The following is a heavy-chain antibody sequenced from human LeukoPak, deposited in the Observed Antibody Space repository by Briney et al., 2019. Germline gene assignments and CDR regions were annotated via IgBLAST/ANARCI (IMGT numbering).Heavy chain of an antibody. CDR2: TRNKANSYTT. V-gene: IGHV3-72*01. CDR1: GFTFSDHY. J-gene: IGHJ3*02. D-gene: IGHD3-22*01. Sequence: GGSLRLSCAASGFTFSDHYMDWVRQAPGKGLEWVGRTRNKANSYTTEYAASVKGRFTISRDDSKNSLYLQMNSLKTEDTAVYYCASLGYLYYYDSSDAFDIWGQGTVVTVSS. CDR3: ASLGYLYYYDSSDAFDI.